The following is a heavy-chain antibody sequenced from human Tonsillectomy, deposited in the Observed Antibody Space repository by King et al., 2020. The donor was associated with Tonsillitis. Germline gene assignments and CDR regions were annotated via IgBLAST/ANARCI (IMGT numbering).Heavy chain of an antibody. CDR2: IWFDGRSK. CDR3: ARADYDTLSSGMAA. D-gene: IGHD3-9*01. V-gene: IGHV3-30*02. CDR1: GFSFSSYF. J-gene: IGHJ6*04. Sequence: VQLVESGGGVVQPGGSLRLTCEASGFSFSSYFMHWVRQAPGKGLEWLTFIWFDGRSKYYADSVKGRFTVSRDNSRNTHSLEMNSLRPEDTAVYYCARADYDTLSSGMAAGGKGTTVPVPP.